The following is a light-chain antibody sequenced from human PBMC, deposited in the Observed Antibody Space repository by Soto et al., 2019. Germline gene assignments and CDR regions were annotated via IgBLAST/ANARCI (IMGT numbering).Light chain of an antibody. CDR2: VGTGGIVG. J-gene: IGLJ2*01. V-gene: IGLV9-49*01. Sequence: QSVLTQPPSASASLGASVTLTCTLSSGYSNYKVDWYQQRPGKGPRFVMRVGTGGIVGSKGDGIPDRFSVLGSGLNRYRTIKNIQEEDESDYHCGADHGSGSNFVVFGGGTKLTV. CDR3: GADHGSGSNFVV. CDR1: SGYSNYK.